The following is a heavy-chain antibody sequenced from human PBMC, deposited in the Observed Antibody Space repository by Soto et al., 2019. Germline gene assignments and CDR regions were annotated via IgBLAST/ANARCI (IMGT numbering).Heavy chain of an antibody. CDR3: ATRAAAGSDAFDI. D-gene: IGHD6-13*01. V-gene: IGHV1-69*06. J-gene: IGHJ3*02. Sequence: SVKVSCKASGGTFSGYAISWVRQAPGQGLEWMGGIIPIFGTTNYAQKFQGRVTITADTSTNTAYMELSSLRSEDTAVYYCATRAAAGSDAFDIGGQGTMVPV. CDR2: IIPIFGTT. CDR1: GGTFSGYA.